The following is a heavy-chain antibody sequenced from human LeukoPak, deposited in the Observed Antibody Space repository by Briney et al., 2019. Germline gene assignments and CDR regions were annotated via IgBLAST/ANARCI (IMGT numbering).Heavy chain of an antibody. CDR1: GGSFSGYY. Sequence: SETLSLTCAVYGGSFSGYYWSWIRQPPGKGLEWIGYIYYTGNTNGNPSLKSRVTISQDTSKNQFSLKLSSVTAADTAVYYCARDSGLLDAFDIWGQGTMVTVSS. CDR3: ARDSGLLDAFDI. CDR2: IYYTGNT. J-gene: IGHJ3*02. V-gene: IGHV4-59*01. D-gene: IGHD2-8*02.